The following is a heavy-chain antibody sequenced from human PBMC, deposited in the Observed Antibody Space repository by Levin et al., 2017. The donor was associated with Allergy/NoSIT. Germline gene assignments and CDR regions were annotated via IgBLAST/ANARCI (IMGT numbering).Heavy chain of an antibody. D-gene: IGHD6-13*01. V-gene: IGHV4-39*07. J-gene: IGHJ4*02. CDR3: ARVLSAISATGPEY. CDR1: GGSISSSSYQ. CDR2: IYFSGST. Sequence: NASETLSLTCTVSGGSISSSSYQWGWIRQPPGKGLEWIGNIYFSGSTSYNPSLKNRVTISIDTSKNQFFLKLTSVTAAETAVYYCARVLSAISATGPEYLGQGILVTVSS.